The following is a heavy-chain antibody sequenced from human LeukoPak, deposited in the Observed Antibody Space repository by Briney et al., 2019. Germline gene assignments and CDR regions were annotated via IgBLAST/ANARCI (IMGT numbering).Heavy chain of an antibody. CDR3: AKDREGRSGSYLDY. V-gene: IGHV3-9*01. CDR2: ISWNSGSI. J-gene: IGHJ4*02. CDR1: GFTFDDYA. Sequence: GGSLRLSCAASGFTFDDYAMHWVRQAPGKGLEWVSGISWNSGSIGYADSVKGRFTISRVNAKNSLYLQMNSLRAEDTALYYCAKDREGRSGSYLDYWGQGTLVTVSS. D-gene: IGHD1-26*01.